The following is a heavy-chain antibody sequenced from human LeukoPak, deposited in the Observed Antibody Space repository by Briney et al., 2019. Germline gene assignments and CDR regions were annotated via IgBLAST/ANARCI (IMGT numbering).Heavy chain of an antibody. Sequence: PGGSLRLSCAASGFTFSDSAMHWVRQASGKGLEWVGRIRSKAGNYATEYTASVKGRFTISRDDSKKTAYLQMNSLKTEDTAVYYCTGGTTVTTLDYWGLGTLVTVSS. CDR3: TGGTTVTTLDY. J-gene: IGHJ4*02. CDR2: IRSKAGNYAT. D-gene: IGHD4-17*01. V-gene: IGHV3-73*01. CDR1: GFTFSDSA.